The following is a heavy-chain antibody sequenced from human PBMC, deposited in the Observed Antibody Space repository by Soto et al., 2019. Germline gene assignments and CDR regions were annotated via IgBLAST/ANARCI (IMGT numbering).Heavy chain of an antibody. CDR1: GYSFISYD. CDR2: ISGYNGNT. J-gene: IGHJ4*02. V-gene: IGHV1-18*04. CDR3: ARGGTTVGASPFDS. D-gene: IGHD1-26*01. Sequence: QVQLVQSGPEVKKPGASVKVSCKTSGYSFISYDVSWVRQAPGQGLEWMGWISGYNGNTNDAQKFQDRVTMTIDTSTSSAYLEVRSLRSDDTALYYCARGGTTVGASPFDSWGQGTLVTVSS.